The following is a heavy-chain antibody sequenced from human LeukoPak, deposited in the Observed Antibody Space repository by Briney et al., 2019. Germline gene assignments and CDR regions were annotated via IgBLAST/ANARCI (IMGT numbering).Heavy chain of an antibody. CDR1: GGSISSYY. CDR2: IYTSGST. Sequence: PSETLSLTCTVPGGSISSYYWSWIRQPPGKGLEWIGYIYTSGSTNYNPSLKSRVTISVHTSKNQFSLKLSSVTAADTAVYYCAMEAETGTFDYWGQGTLVTVSS. D-gene: IGHD1/OR15-1a*01. CDR3: AMEAETGTFDY. J-gene: IGHJ4*02. V-gene: IGHV4-4*09.